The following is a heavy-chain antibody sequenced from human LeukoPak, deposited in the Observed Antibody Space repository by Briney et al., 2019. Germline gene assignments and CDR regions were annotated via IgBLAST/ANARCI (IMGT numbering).Heavy chain of an antibody. D-gene: IGHD4-17*01. CDR1: GFTFSSYW. Sequence: QTGGSLRLSCTASGFTFSSYWMHWVRQAPGKGLEWVAFIRYDGSNKYYADSVKGRFTISRDNAKNSLYLQMNSLRAEDTAVYYCAREDYGDSTFDYWGQGTLVTVSS. J-gene: IGHJ4*02. V-gene: IGHV3-30*02. CDR3: AREDYGDSTFDY. CDR2: IRYDGSNK.